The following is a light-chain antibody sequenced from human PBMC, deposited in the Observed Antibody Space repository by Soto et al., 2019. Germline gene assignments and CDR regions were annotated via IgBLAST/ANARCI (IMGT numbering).Light chain of an antibody. J-gene: IGKJ1*01. CDR3: QQHNNYWT. V-gene: IGKV1-5*03. CDR1: QSINTW. Sequence: DIQMTQSPSTLSASVGDRVTITCRGSQSINTWLAWYQQKPGKAPRLLVYRASRLESGVPSRFSGSGSETEFTLTISSLQPDDFATYYCQQHNNYWTFGQGTKVQMK. CDR2: RAS.